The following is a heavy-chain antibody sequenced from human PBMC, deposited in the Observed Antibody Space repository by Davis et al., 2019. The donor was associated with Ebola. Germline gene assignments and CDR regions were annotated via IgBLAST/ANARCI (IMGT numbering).Heavy chain of an antibody. CDR3: ARGYSSAWYYFDF. CDR1: GYTFTNYG. Sequence: ASVKVSCEASGYTFTNYGVGWVRQVPGQGFEWMGWISTYNDNTVYAQKFQDRVTMTTDTSTNTAYMDLRSLRSDDTAVYYCARGYSSAWYYFDFWGQGTLVTVSS. V-gene: IGHV1-18*01. D-gene: IGHD6-19*01. J-gene: IGHJ4*02. CDR2: ISTYNDNT.